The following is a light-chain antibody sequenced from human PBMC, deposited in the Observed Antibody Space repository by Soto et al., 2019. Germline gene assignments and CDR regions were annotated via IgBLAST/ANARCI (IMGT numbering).Light chain of an antibody. V-gene: IGLV1-44*01. CDR3: AAWDDSLTGDV. CDR2: SNN. J-gene: IGLJ1*01. Sequence: QSVLTQPPSASGTPGQRVTISCSGSSSNIGRNPVDWYRQLPGTAPKLLINSNNQRPSGVPDRFSGSKSGTSASLAISGLQSEDEAEYYCAAWDDSLTGDVFGTGTKLTVL. CDR1: SSNIGRNP.